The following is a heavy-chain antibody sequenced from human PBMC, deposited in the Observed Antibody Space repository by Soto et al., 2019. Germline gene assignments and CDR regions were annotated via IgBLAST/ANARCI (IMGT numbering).Heavy chain of an antibody. J-gene: IGHJ2*01. V-gene: IGHV3-21*01. Sequence: EVQLVESGGGLVKPGGSLRLSCAASGFTFSSYSMNWVRQAPGKGLEWVSSISSSSSYIYYADSVKVRFTISRDNAKNSLYLQMNSLRAEDTAVYYCARDQVAGTRYFDLCGRCTLVTVSS. CDR1: GFTFSSYS. CDR2: ISSSSSYI. D-gene: IGHD6-19*01. CDR3: ARDQVAGTRYFDL.